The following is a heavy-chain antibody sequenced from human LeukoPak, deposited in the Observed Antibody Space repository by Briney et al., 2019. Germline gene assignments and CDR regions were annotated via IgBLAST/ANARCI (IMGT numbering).Heavy chain of an antibody. D-gene: IGHD2-2*01. V-gene: IGHV1-69*04. CDR2: IIPILGIA. CDR1: GGTFSSYA. CDR3: ARDPGLYQLLLWFDP. J-gene: IGHJ5*02. Sequence: ASVKVSCKASGGTFSSYAISWVRQAPGQGLEWMGRIIPILGIANYAQKFQGRVTITADKSTSTAYMELSSLRSEDTAVYYCARDPGLYQLLLWFDPWGQGTLVTVSS.